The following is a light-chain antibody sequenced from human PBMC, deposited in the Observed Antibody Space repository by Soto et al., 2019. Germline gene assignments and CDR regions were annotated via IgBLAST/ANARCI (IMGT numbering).Light chain of an antibody. Sequence: EIVLTQSPGTLSLSPGERATLSCRASQSVRSNYLAWYQQQPGQAPRLLIYDASRRATGTPDRFSGSGSGTDFTLTISRLEPEDFAVYFCQQYGTSSMHTFGQGTKLEI. V-gene: IGKV3-20*01. CDR2: DAS. J-gene: IGKJ2*01. CDR1: QSVRSNY. CDR3: QQYGTSSMHT.